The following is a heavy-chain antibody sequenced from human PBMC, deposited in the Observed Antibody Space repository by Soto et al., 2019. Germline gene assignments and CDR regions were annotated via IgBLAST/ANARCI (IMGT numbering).Heavy chain of an antibody. CDR1: GFTFSSYS. Sequence: EVQLVESGGGLVQPGGSLRLSCAASGFTFSSYSMNWVRQAPGKGLEWVSYISSSSSTIYYADSVKGRFTISRDNAKNSLYLQMNSQRDEDTAVYYCARESRFLEWLSLNWFDPWGQGTLVTVSS. CDR3: ARESRFLEWLSLNWFDP. D-gene: IGHD3-3*01. J-gene: IGHJ5*02. CDR2: ISSSSSTI. V-gene: IGHV3-48*02.